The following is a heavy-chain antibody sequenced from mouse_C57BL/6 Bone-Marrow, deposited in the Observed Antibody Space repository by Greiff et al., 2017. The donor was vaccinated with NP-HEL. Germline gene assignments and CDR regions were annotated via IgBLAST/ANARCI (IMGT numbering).Heavy chain of an antibody. D-gene: IGHD1-1*01. J-gene: IGHJ1*03. CDR2: IYPGDGDT. CDR1: GYAFSSSW. V-gene: IGHV1-82*01. CDR3: ARPYSGSSFDD. Sequence: VQLQQSGPELVKPGASVKISCKASGYAFSSSWMNWVKQRPGKGLEWIGRIYPGDGDTNYNGKFKGKATLTADKSSSTAYMQLSSLTSEDSAVYFCARPYSGSSFDDWGTGTTLTVSS.